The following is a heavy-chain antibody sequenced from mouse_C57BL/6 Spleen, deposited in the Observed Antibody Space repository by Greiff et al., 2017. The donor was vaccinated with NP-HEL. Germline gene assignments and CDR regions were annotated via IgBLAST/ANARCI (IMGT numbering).Heavy chain of an antibody. CDR3: AREGTTAYYFDY. V-gene: IGHV1-52*01. CDR1: GYTFTSYW. D-gene: IGHD1-2*01. CDR2: IDPSDSET. Sequence: VQLQQPGAELVRPGSSVKLSCKASGYTFTSYWMHWVKQRPIQGLEWIGNIDPSDSETHYNQKFKDKATLTVDKSSSTAYMQLSSLTSEDSAVYYCAREGTTAYYFDYWGQGTTLTVSS. J-gene: IGHJ2*01.